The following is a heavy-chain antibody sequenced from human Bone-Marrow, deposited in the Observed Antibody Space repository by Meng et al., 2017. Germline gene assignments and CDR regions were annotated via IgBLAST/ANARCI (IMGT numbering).Heavy chain of an antibody. CDR2: INHSGST. J-gene: IGHJ4*02. D-gene: IGHD3-22*01. CDR1: GGSFSGYY. V-gene: IGHV4-34*01. Sequence: SETLSLTCAVYGGSFSGYYWSWIRQPPGKGLEWIGEINHSGSTNYNPSLKSRVTISVGTSKNQFSLKLSSVTAADTAVYYCARDYYDSSGYWGGIDYWGQGTLVTVSS. CDR3: ARDYYDSSGYWGGIDY.